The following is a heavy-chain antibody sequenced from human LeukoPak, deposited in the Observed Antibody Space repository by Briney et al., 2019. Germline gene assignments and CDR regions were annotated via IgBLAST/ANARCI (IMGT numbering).Heavy chain of an antibody. CDR3: ARGKVVAGTPGQNSWDY. D-gene: IGHD6-19*01. CDR1: GGSISSYY. Sequence: ASETLSLTCSVSGGSISSYYWNWIRQPAGKGLEWIGRIYTSGSTNYNPSLKSRVTMSVDTSKNQFSLKLSSVTAADTAVYYCARGKVVAGTPGQNSWDYWGQGTLVTVSS. CDR2: IYTSGST. V-gene: IGHV4-4*07. J-gene: IGHJ4*02.